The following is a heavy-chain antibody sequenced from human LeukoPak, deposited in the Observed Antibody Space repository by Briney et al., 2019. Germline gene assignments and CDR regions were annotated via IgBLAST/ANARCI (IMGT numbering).Heavy chain of an antibody. J-gene: IGHJ4*02. CDR2: INHSAST. V-gene: IGHV4-34*01. D-gene: IGHD3-9*01. Sequence: KPSETLSLTCAVYGGSFSGYYWSCIRQPLGKGLEWIGEINHSASTNYNPSLKSRVTISVDTSKNQSSLNPSSVTAADTAVYYCARPHSTFFDQDAAYYFDYWGQGTLVTVSS. CDR3: ARPHSTFFDQDAAYYFDY. CDR1: GGSFSGYY.